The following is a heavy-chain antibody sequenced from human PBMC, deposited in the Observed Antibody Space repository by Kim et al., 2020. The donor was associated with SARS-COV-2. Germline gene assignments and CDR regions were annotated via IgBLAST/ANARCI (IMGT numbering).Heavy chain of an antibody. Sequence: GGSLRLSCAASGFTVSSNYMSWVRQAPGKGLEWVSVIYSGGSTYYAVSAVSRFTITRDNSENTPYLQMNSLRAADTAVYYCAREGYYYDSSGYYEDYWGQGALVTLS. CDR1: GFTVSSNY. J-gene: IGHJ4*02. CDR2: IYSGGST. V-gene: IGHV3-53*01. D-gene: IGHD3-22*01. CDR3: AREGYYYDSSGYYEDY.